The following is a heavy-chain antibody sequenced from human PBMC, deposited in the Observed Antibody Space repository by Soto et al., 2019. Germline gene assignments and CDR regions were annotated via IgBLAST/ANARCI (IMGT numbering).Heavy chain of an antibody. V-gene: IGHV1-18*04. Sequence: ASVKVSCKASGYTFTSYGISLVRQAPGQGLEWMGWISAYNGNTNYAQKLQGRVTMTTDTSTSTAYMELRSLRSDDTAVYYCARDDPYCSSTSCSGWFDPWGQGTLVTVSS. J-gene: IGHJ5*02. CDR3: ARDDPYCSSTSCSGWFDP. CDR2: ISAYNGNT. D-gene: IGHD2-2*01. CDR1: GYTFTSYG.